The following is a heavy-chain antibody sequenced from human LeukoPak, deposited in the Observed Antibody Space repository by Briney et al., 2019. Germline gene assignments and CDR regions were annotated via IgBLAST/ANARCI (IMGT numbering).Heavy chain of an antibody. CDR3: TETPYYDILTGYPRDY. V-gene: IGHV3-15*01. Sequence: PGGSLLLSCAASGFIFSNAWMSWVRQAPGKGLEWVGRIKSKTDGLTTDYAAPVKGRFTISRDDSKNTLYLQMNSLQTEDTAVYYCTETPYYDILTGYPRDYWGQGTLVTVSS. J-gene: IGHJ4*02. CDR1: GFIFSNAW. D-gene: IGHD3-9*01. CDR2: IKSKTDGLTT.